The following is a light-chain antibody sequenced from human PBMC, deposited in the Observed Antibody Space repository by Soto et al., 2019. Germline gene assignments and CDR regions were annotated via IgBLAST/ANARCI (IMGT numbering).Light chain of an antibody. CDR3: QQRQYWPPIT. CDR2: DAY. J-gene: IGKJ5*01. CDR1: QSFRGL. V-gene: IGKV3-11*01. Sequence: EVVLTQSPVTLSVSPGEIATLSCSSSQSFRGLLAWYQQKPGQAPRLLIYDAYNRATGIPPRFSGSGSGTDFTLTISSLEPEDCAIYYCQQRQYWPPITFGQGTRLEI.